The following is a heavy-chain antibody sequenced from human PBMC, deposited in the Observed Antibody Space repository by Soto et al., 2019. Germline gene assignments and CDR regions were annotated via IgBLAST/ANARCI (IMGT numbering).Heavy chain of an antibody. V-gene: IGHV3-15*05. CDR2: IKSKPHGGPT. J-gene: IGHJ4*02. Sequence: EGQLVESGGGLVKPGGSLRLSCAASGFTVSNAWMTWVRQAPGKGLEWVAHIKSKPHGGPTEYAPALKDRCTISRDDSTNMAYLQMNSLNSDDTDVYYCMAWITEAAGSALGDCWGRGSLVTVSS. CDR1: GFTVSNAW. CDR3: MAWITEAAGSALGDC. D-gene: IGHD6-25*01.